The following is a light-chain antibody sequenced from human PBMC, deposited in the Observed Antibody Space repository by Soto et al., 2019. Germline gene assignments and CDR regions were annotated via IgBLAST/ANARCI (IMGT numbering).Light chain of an antibody. J-gene: IGKJ2*01. V-gene: IGKV3-15*01. CDR2: GAS. Sequence: EIVMTQSPATLSVSPGERATLSCRASQSISSSLAWYQQKPGQAPRLLIYGASTRATGIPARFSGSGSGTEFTLTISSRQSEDFAVYYCHQYNNGATYTFGQGTKLEIK. CDR3: HQYNNGATYT. CDR1: QSISSS.